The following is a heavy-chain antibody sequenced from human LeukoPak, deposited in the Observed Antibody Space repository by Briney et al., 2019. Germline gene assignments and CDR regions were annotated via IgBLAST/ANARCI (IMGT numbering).Heavy chain of an antibody. CDR2: ISGSSSYI. D-gene: IGHD3-10*02. J-gene: IGHJ6*04. Sequence: GGSLRLSCAASGFTFSSYNMNWVRQAPGKGLEWVSSISGSSSYIYYTDSVRGRFTIFRDNAKNSLYLQMNSLRAEDTAVYYCAELGITMIGGVWGKGTTVTISS. V-gene: IGHV3-21*01. CDR1: GFTFSSYN. CDR3: AELGITMIGGV.